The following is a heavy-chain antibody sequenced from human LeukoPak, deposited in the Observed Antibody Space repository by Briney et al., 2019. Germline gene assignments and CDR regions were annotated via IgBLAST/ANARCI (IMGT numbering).Heavy chain of an antibody. CDR1: GFIFSSLA. J-gene: IGHJ4*02. CDR2: IGGGGGST. Sequence: GGSLRLSCAASGFIFSSLAMSWVRQTPEKGLEWVSVIGGGGGSTLYADSVKGRFTVSRDNSKNTLYLQMNSLRAEDTAVYYCAKVYSNGWYHFDYWGQGTLVTVSS. D-gene: IGHD6-19*01. V-gene: IGHV3-23*01. CDR3: AKVYSNGWYHFDY.